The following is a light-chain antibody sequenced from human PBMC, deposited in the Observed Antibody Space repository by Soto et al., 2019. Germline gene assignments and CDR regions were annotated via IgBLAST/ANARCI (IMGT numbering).Light chain of an antibody. J-gene: IGLJ3*02. CDR1: SSDVGSYNL. Sequence: QSVLTQPASVSGSPRQSITISCTGTSSDVGSYNLVSWYQQHPGKAPKVMIYEVTKRPSGVSDHFSGSKSGNTASLTISGLQAEDEADYYCCSYAGSSTLVFGGGTKLTVL. V-gene: IGLV2-23*02. CDR3: CSYAGSSTLV. CDR2: EVT.